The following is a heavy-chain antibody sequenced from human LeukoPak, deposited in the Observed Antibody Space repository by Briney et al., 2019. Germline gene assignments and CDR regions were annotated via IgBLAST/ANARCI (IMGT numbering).Heavy chain of an antibody. J-gene: IGHJ5*02. CDR2: IFYSGST. Sequence: TSETLSLTCTVSGGSISSSLCYWGWIRQPPGKGLEWIGSIFYSGSTYYNPSLKSRITISVDTSKNQFSLKLSSVTAADTAVYYCARVPDFWSGWSPDNWFDPWGQGTLVTVSS. D-gene: IGHD3-3*01. CDR3: ARVPDFWSGWSPDNWFDP. CDR1: GGSISSSLCY. V-gene: IGHV4-39*01.